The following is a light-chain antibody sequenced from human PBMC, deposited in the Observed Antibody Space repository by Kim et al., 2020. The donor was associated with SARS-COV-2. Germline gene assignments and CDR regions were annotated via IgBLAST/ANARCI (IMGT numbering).Light chain of an antibody. J-gene: IGLJ3*02. CDR1: SGSIATNY. V-gene: IGLV6-57*01. Sequence: GTTVTISCTRSSGSIATNYVQWYQLRPGSSPTTVIYEDNQRPSGVPDRFSGSIDSSSNSASLTISGLKTEDEADYYCQSYDSSNQVFGGGTQLTVL. CDR2: EDN. CDR3: QSYDSSNQV.